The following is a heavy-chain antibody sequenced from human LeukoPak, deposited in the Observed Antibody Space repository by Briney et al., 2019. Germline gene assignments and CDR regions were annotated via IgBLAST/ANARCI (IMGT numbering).Heavy chain of an antibody. CDR3: ARAMDYYDSSGYYQDY. D-gene: IGHD3-22*01. Sequence: PSETLSLTCAVYGGSFSGYYWSWIRQPPGEGREWVGEINHSGSTNYNPSLKSRVTISVDTSKNQFSLKLSSVTAADTAVYYCARAMDYYDSSGYYQDYWGQGTLVTVSS. V-gene: IGHV4-34*01. CDR2: INHSGST. CDR1: GGSFSGYY. J-gene: IGHJ4*02.